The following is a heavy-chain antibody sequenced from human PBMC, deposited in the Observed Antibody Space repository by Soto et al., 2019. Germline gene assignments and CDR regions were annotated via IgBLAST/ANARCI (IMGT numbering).Heavy chain of an antibody. CDR1: GFTFSSYA. CDR3: AKKSAYSLGYTGYPGPDF. D-gene: IGHD5-12*01. CDR2: ISGRGDST. V-gene: IGHV3-23*01. Sequence: GGSLRLSCAASGFTFSSYAMSWVRQAPGKGLEWVSAISGRGDSTGYAEAVEGRFTISRDNSKDTLYLEMNSLRVEDTAVYYCAKKSAYSLGYTGYPGPDFWGQGTLVTVSS. J-gene: IGHJ4*02.